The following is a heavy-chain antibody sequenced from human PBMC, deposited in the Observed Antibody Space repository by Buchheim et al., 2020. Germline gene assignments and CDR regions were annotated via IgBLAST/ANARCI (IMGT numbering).Heavy chain of an antibody. CDR1: GYTFSNYA. J-gene: IGHJ6*02. V-gene: IGHV1-3*01. CDR2: INVGDGNT. CDR3: ARRPLARDYYGMDV. Sequence: QVQLVQSGAEVKKPGASVMVSCKASGYTFSNYAMHWVRQAPGQRLEWMGWINVGDGNTKYSQRFQGRVTITRDTSATTAYMELSRLRSEDTAVYYCARRPLARDYYGMDVWGQGTT.